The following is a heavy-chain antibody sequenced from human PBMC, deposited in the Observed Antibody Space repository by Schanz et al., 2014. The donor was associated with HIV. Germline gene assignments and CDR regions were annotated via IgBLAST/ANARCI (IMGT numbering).Heavy chain of an antibody. D-gene: IGHD2-15*01. J-gene: IGHJ3*02. V-gene: IGHV3-23*01. Sequence: EVQLLESGGGLVQPGGSLRLSCAASGFTFSSYAMSWVRQAAGKGLEWVSVISGSGGSTYYADSVKSRFTISRDNSKNTLYLQMNSLRAEDTAVYYCANLVVAATDDAFDIWGQGTMVTVSS. CDR2: ISGSGGST. CDR1: GFTFSSYA. CDR3: ANLVVAATDDAFDI.